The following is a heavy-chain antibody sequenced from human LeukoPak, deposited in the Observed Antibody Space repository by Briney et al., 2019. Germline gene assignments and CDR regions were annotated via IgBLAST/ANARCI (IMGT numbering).Heavy chain of an antibody. CDR2: INDSGRT. CDR3: ARRWNYGRNYYTDV. J-gene: IGHJ6*03. D-gene: IGHD1-7*01. CDR1: GGSFSNYY. V-gene: IGHV4-34*01. Sequence: PSETLTLTCAAYGGSFSNYYLSWIRQTPGKGMEWIGEINDSGRTNYKPSLMSRVTVSVDTYKNQFSLRLTSVTPTDTAVYYCARRWNYGRNYYTDVWGKGAAVSVSS.